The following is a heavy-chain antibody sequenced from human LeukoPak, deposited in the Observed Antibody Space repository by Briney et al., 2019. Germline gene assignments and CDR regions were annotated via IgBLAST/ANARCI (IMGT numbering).Heavy chain of an antibody. CDR2: ISGNGGST. CDR1: GFTFSSYA. D-gene: IGHD4-23*01. Sequence: PGGSLRLSCAASGFTFSSYAMSWVRQAPGKGLEWVSAISGNGGSTYYADSVKGRFTISRDNSKNTLYLQMNSLRAEDTAVYYCARGDYGGDYFDYWGQGTLVTVSS. CDR3: ARGDYGGDYFDY. V-gene: IGHV3-23*01. J-gene: IGHJ4*02.